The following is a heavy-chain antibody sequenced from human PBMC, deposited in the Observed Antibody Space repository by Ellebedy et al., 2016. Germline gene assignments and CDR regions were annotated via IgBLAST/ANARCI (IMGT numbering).Heavy chain of an antibody. CDR3: WDYATSGNWDH. D-gene: IGHD3-10*01. V-gene: IGHV3-15*01. CDR1: GFTFTNAR. J-gene: IGHJ4*02. Sequence: GGSLRLSXAASGFTFTNARMTWVRQAPGKGLEWVGHIQSKADGGTTDYAAPVRGRFTVSRDDSKNMLYLEMNSLKTEDTAVYYCWDYATSGNWDHWGQGTLVTVSS. CDR2: IQSKADGGTT.